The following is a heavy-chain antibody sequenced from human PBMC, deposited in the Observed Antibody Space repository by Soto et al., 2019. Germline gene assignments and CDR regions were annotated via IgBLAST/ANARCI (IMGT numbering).Heavy chain of an antibody. Sequence: AETLSLTCAVDGGSFNGYYWTWVRQTPGKGLEWIGEINHGGGTNYNPSLKSRVTILIDTSKNQFSLKLNSVTAADTAVYYCAREEVPQWFSKGYYGMDVWGQGTTVTVSS. CDR1: GGSFNGYY. V-gene: IGHV4-34*01. CDR2: INHGGGT. J-gene: IGHJ6*02. D-gene: IGHD6-13*01. CDR3: AREEVPQWFSKGYYGMDV.